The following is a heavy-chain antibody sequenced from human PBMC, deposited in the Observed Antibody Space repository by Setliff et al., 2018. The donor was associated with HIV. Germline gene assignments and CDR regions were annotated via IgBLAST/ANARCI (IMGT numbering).Heavy chain of an antibody. D-gene: IGHD3-22*01. CDR2: ISDSGGSP. CDR3: ARSESSGYSLPYTRFDA. Sequence: PGGSLRLSCAASEFTFRTHAMSWVRQAPGKGLEWVSAISDSGGSPYYADSVKGRFTISRDNSKNTLYLQMNSLRAEDTAVYFCARSESSGYSLPYTRFDAWGQGALVTVSS. J-gene: IGHJ5*02. CDR1: EFTFRTHA. V-gene: IGHV3-23*01.